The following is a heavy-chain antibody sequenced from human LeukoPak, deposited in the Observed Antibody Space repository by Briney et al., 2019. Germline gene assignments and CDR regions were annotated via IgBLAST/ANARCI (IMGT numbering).Heavy chain of an antibody. CDR1: GFTFSSYS. CDR2: ISSSSSYI. CDR3: ARDWDYYGSGSYFGY. V-gene: IGHV3-21*01. J-gene: IGHJ4*02. D-gene: IGHD3-10*01. Sequence: PGGSLRLSCAASGFTFSSYSMNWVRQAPGKGLEWVSSISSSSSYIYYADSVKGRFTISRDNAKNSLYLQMNSLRAEDTAVYYCARDWDYYGSGSYFGYWGQGILVTVSS.